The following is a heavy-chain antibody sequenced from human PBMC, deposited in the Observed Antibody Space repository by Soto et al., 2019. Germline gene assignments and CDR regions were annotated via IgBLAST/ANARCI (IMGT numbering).Heavy chain of an antibody. CDR3: ARGHEMGVGDTRYSGRFDY. J-gene: IGHJ4*02. CDR1: GGSFSGYY. D-gene: IGHD1-26*01. Sequence: QVQLQQWGAGLLKPSETLSLTCAVYGGSFSGYYWSWIRQPPGKGLEWIGEINHSGSTNYNPSLKSRVTLSIGPSKNQFSLKLGSVTAADTAVYYCARGHEMGVGDTRYSGRFDYCGQGTLFIVSS. V-gene: IGHV4-34*01. CDR2: INHSGST.